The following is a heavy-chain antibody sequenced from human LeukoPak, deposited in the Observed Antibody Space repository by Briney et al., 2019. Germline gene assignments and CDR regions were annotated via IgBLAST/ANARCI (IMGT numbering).Heavy chain of an antibody. D-gene: IGHD4-11*01. Sequence: SETLSLTCAVYGGSFSGYYWSWIRQPPGKGLEWIGEINHSGSTNYNPSLKSRVTISVDTSKNQFSLKLSSVTAADTAVYYCASSNSNYVRWYYGMDVWGQGTMVTVSS. CDR1: GGSFSGYY. CDR2: INHSGST. J-gene: IGHJ6*02. CDR3: ASSNSNYVRWYYGMDV. V-gene: IGHV4-34*01.